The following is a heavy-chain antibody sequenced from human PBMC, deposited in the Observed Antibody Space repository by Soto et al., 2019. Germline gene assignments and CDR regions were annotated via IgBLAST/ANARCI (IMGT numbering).Heavy chain of an antibody. V-gene: IGHV3-30-3*01. CDR3: ARDPFDSR. CDR1: GFTFSSYA. CDR2: ISYDGSNK. Sequence: PGGSLRLSCAASGFTFSSYAMHWVRQAPGKGLEWVAVISYDGSNKYYADSVKGRFTISRDNSKNTLYLQMNSLRAEDTAVYYCARDPFDSRWGPGTLVTVPS. J-gene: IGHJ4*02.